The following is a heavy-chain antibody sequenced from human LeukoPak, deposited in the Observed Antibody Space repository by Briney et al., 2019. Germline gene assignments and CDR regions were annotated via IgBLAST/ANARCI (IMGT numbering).Heavy chain of an antibody. D-gene: IGHD3-10*01. CDR2: ISGSGGST. Sequence: GGSLRLSCAASGFTFSSYAMSWVRQAPGKGLEWVSAISGSGGSTYYADSVKGRFTISRDNSKNTLYLQMNSLRAEDTAVYYCAKDVTYYYGSGSYYHFDYWGQGTLVTVSS. CDR1: GFTFSSYA. J-gene: IGHJ4*02. V-gene: IGHV3-23*01. CDR3: AKDVTYYYGSGSYYHFDY.